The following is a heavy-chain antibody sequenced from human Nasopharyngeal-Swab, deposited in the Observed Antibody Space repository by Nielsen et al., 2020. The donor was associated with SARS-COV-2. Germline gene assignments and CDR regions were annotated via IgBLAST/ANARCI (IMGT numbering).Heavy chain of an antibody. CDR2: INHSGST. CDR3: ARDSNSQPDY. CDR1: GGSFSGYY. Sequence: SETLSLTCAVYGGSFSGYYWSWIRQPPGKGLEWIGEINHSGSTNYNPSLKSRVTISVDTSKNQFSLKLSSVTAADTAVYYCARDSNSQPDYWGQGTLVTVSS. J-gene: IGHJ4*02. D-gene: IGHD6-13*01. V-gene: IGHV4-34*01.